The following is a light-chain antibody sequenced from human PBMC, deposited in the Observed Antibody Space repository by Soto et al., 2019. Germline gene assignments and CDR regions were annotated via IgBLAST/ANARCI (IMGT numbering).Light chain of an antibody. CDR3: QQSFDTPYT. J-gene: IGKJ2*01. V-gene: IGKV1-39*01. CDR2: AAS. CDR1: ETISSNY. Sequence: DIQMTQSPSSLSASVADRVSITCRASETISSNYLNWYQQKPGKAPKLIVYAASILQAGVPSRLNGSGFVTDFTSTVSSLQPEAFAMYDCQQSFDTPYTFGQGTKVEI.